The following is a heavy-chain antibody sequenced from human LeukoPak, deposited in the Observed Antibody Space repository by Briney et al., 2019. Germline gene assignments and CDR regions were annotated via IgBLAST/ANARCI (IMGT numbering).Heavy chain of an antibody. V-gene: IGHV4-34*01. J-gene: IGHJ3*02. CDR2: INHSGST. CDR1: GGSFSGYY. D-gene: IGHD6-6*01. CDR3: ARDSSSSLAFDI. Sequence: SSETLSLTCAVYGGSFSGYYWSWIRQPPGKGLEWIGEINHSGSTNYNPSLKSRVTISVDTSKNQFSLKLSSVTAADTAVYYCARDSSSSLAFDIWGQGTMVTVSS.